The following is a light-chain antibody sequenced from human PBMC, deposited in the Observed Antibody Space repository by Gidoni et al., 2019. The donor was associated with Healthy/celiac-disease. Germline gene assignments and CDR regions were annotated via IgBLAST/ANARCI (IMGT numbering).Light chain of an antibody. J-gene: IGLJ1*01. CDR3: SSYTSSSTLGV. CDR2: DVS. Sequence: QSALTQPASVSGSPGQSITISCTGTSSDVGGYNYVSWYQQLPGKAPKLRIYDVSTRPSGVSNRFSGSKSGNTASLTISGLQAEDEADYYCSSYTSSSTLGVFGTGTKVTVL. CDR1: SSDVGGYNY. V-gene: IGLV2-14*01.